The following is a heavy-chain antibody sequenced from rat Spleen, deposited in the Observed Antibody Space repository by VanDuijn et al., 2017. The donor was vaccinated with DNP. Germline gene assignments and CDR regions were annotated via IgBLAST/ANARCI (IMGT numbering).Heavy chain of an antibody. CDR3: TTGVIRGIDY. CDR2: ISYDGSST. V-gene: IGHV5-7*01. Sequence: EVQLVESGGGLVQPGRSLKISCAASGFTFSDYNMAWVRQAPKKGLEWVATISYDGSSTYYRDSVKGRFTISRDNAKSTLYLQMDSLRSEDTATYYCTTGVIRGIDYWGQGVMVTVSS. CDR1: GFTFSDYN. D-gene: IGHD4-3*01. J-gene: IGHJ2*01.